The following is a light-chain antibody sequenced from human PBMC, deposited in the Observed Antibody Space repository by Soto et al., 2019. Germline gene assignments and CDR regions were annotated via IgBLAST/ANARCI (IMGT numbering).Light chain of an antibody. J-gene: IGKJ2*01. CDR3: QQTYSTPYT. Sequence: DIQMTQSPSSLSTSVGDRVTITCRASQRISYYLNWYQQKPGKAPKLLIYAASSLQSGVPSRFSRSGSGTYFTLRISTLQAEDSANYYCQQTYSTPYTFGQGTKLEIK. V-gene: IGKV1-39*01. CDR2: AAS. CDR1: QRISYY.